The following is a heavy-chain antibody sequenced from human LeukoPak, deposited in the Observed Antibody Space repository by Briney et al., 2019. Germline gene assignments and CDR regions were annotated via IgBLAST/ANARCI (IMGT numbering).Heavy chain of an antibody. CDR3: ARDSPRESSGWPDAFDI. J-gene: IGHJ3*02. CDR2: IVGSGSTT. V-gene: IGHV3-23*01. CDR1: EFTFRSHV. Sequence: PGGSLRLSCAASEFTFRSHVMSWVRQAPGKGLEWISAIVGSGSTTHYADSVKGRFTISRDNAKNSLYLQMNSLRAEDTAVYYCARDSPRESSGWPDAFDIWGQGTMVTVSS. D-gene: IGHD6-19*01.